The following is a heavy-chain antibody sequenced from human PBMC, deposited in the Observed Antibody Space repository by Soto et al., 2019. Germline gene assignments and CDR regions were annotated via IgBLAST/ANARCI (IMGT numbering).Heavy chain of an antibody. CDR1: GGSISSGDYY. CDR3: ASKRITMVRGVITNWFDP. CDR2: IYYSGST. J-gene: IGHJ5*02. D-gene: IGHD3-10*01. Sequence: SETLSLTCTVSGGSISSGDYYRSWIRQPPGKGLEWIGYIYYSGSTYYNPSLKSRVTISVDTSKNQFSLKLSSVTAADTAVYYCASKRITMVRGVITNWFDPWGQGTLVTVSS. V-gene: IGHV4-30-4*01.